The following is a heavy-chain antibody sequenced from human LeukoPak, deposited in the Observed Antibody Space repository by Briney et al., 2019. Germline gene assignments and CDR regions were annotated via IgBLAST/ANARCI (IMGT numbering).Heavy chain of an antibody. CDR1: GGSISSGGYY. CDR3: ARVPRYGDYVNYYYYGMDV. Sequence: SETLSLTCTVSGGSISSGGYYWSWIRQHPGKGLEWIGYIYYSGSTYYNPSLKSRVTISVDTSKNQFSLKLSSVTAADTAVYYCARVPRYGDYVNYYYYGMDVWGQGTTVTVSS. CDR2: IYYSGST. D-gene: IGHD4-17*01. J-gene: IGHJ6*02. V-gene: IGHV4-31*03.